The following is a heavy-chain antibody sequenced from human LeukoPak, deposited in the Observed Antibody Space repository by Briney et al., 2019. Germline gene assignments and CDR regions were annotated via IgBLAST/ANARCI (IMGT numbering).Heavy chain of an antibody. Sequence: ASVKVSCKASGYTCTGYYMHWVRQAPGQALEWMGWINPNSGGTNYAQKFQGRVTMTRDTSISTAYMELSRLRSDDTAVYYCARGTVIGSSTSPRYYYYMDVWGKGTTVTVS. CDR1: GYTCTGYY. J-gene: IGHJ6*03. V-gene: IGHV1-2*02. D-gene: IGHD2-2*01. CDR3: ARGTVIGSSTSPRYYYYMDV. CDR2: INPNSGGT.